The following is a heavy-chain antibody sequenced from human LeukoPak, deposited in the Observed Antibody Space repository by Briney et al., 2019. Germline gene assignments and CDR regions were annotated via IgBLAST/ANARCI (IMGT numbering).Heavy chain of an antibody. V-gene: IGHV1-18*01. D-gene: IGHD6-19*01. J-gene: IGHJ5*02. CDR1: GYTFTSYG. CDR3: ANLAGVVAGLDP. Sequence: ASVKVSCKASGYTFTSYGINWVRQAPGQGLEWMGWISADNGFTASAQNLQGRVTMTTDTSANTAYMELRSLRSDDTAVYYCANLAGVVAGLDPWGQGTLVTVSS. CDR2: ISADNGFT.